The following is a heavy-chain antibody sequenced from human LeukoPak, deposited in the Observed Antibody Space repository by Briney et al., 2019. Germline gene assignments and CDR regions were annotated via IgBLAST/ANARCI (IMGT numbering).Heavy chain of an antibody. CDR2: MNPNSGNT. D-gene: IGHD6-13*01. V-gene: IGHV1-8*03. Sequence: ASVKVSCKASGYTFTSYDINWVRQATGQGLEWMGWMNPNSGNTGYAQKFQGRVTITRNTSISTAYMELSSLRSVDTAVYYCARAAPYSSSWYLDYYYYYYMDVWGKGTTVTVSS. J-gene: IGHJ6*03. CDR3: ARAAPYSSSWYLDYYYYYYMDV. CDR1: GYTFTSYD.